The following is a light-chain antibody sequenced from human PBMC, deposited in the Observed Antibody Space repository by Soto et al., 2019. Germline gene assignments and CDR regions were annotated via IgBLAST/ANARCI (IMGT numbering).Light chain of an antibody. Sequence: DIQMSQSPSSLSASVGDRVTITCRASQSISSYLNWYQQKPGKAPKLLIYDASNLETGVPSRFSGSGSGTDFTFTISSLQLEDIATYYCQQYDNLPPFTFGQGTRLEIK. CDR2: DAS. J-gene: IGKJ5*01. CDR1: QSISSY. V-gene: IGKV1-33*01. CDR3: QQYDNLPPFT.